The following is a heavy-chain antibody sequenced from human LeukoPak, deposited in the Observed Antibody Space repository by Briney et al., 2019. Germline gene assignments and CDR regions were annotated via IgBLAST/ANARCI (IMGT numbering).Heavy chain of an antibody. J-gene: IGHJ5*02. CDR3: ARFYPICSSASCYTP. CDR2: ISNSGSSK. D-gene: IGHD2-2*01. Sequence: GGSLRLSCAASGFTFRSYEMNWVPRAPGKGRGGGAYISNSGSSKYYADSVKGRFTISRDNAKTSMYLKMNSLRAEDTALYYCARFYPICSSASCYTPWGQGTRVTVSS. CDR1: GFTFRSYE. V-gene: IGHV3-48*03.